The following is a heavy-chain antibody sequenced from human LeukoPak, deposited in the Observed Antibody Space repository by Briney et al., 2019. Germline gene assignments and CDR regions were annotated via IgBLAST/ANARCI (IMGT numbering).Heavy chain of an antibody. V-gene: IGHV4-4*09. CDR1: GGFISRYY. D-gene: IGHD6-6*01. CDR2: IYSSGTT. CDR3: ARLPEYSTSPGDF. J-gene: IGHJ4*02. Sequence: SETLSLTCTVSGGFISRYYWSWIRQPPGKGRGGIGYIYSSGTTNYNPSLKSRVTISVETSKNQFSLKLSSVTAADTAVYYCARLPEYSTSPGDFWGQGTLVTVSS.